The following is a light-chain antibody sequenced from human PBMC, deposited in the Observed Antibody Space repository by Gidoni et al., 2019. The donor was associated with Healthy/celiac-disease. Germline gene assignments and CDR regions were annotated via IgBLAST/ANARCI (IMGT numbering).Light chain of an antibody. CDR2: DVS. CDR1: SSDVGGYNY. V-gene: IGLV2-14*01. CDR3: SSYTSSSTLRV. J-gene: IGLJ1*01. Sequence: QSALTQPASVSGSPGQSITISCTGTSSDVGGYNYVSWYQQHPGKAPKRMIYDVSNRPSGVSNRFSGSKSGNTASLTISGLQAEDEADYYRSSYTSSSTLRVFGTGTKVTVL.